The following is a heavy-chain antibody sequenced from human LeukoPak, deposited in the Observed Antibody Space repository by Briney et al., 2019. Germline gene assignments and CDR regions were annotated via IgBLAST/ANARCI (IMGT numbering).Heavy chain of an antibody. CDR2: IRYDGSNK. CDR1: GFTFSSYG. D-gene: IGHD6-6*01. Sequence: VGSLRHSCAASGFTFSSYGMHWVRQAPGKGLEGVTFIRYDGSNKYYAESVKGRFTISRDNSKNTLYLQMNSLRAEDTAVYYCAKAIHSSSSSVVDYWGQGTLVTVSS. J-gene: IGHJ4*02. V-gene: IGHV3-30*02. CDR3: AKAIHSSSSSVVDY.